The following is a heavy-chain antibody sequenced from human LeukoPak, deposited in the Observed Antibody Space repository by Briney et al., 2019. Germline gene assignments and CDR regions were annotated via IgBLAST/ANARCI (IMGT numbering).Heavy chain of an antibody. CDR2: MYHSGST. CDR1: GYSISSGYY. J-gene: IGHJ5*02. V-gene: IGHV4-38-2*02. D-gene: IGHD3-10*01. CDR3: ARDLLYGSGFDP. Sequence: SETLSLTCTVSGYSISSGYYWGWIRQAPGEGLEWIGKMYHSGSTYYHPSLNSRVTISVDTSKNQFSLKLSSLTAADTAVYYCARDLLYGSGFDPWGQGTLVTVSS.